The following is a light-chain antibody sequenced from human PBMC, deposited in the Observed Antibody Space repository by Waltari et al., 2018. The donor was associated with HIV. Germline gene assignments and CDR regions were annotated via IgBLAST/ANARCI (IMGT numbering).Light chain of an antibody. Sequence: DLQMTQSPSSLSASVRDRVTISYRASKSSCSNLIWYQRKAEKAPKLLDYAACSLQSGVPSMFSGSGSGTDFTLTISSLQPEDFATYYCRQSYGNPDTFGQGTKLDIK. V-gene: IGKV1-39*01. CDR3: RQSYGNPDT. CDR1: KSSCSN. J-gene: IGKJ2*01. CDR2: AAC.